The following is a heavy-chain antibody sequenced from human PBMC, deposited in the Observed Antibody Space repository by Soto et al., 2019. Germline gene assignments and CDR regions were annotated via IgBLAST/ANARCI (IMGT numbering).Heavy chain of an antibody. V-gene: IGHV3-30-3*01. CDR2: ISYDGSNK. J-gene: IGHJ4*02. CDR1: GFTFSSYA. D-gene: IGHD2-15*01. CDR3: ARDLCSTPLY. Sequence: GGSLRLSCAASGFTFSSYAMHWVRQAPGKGLEWVAVISYDGSNKYYADSVKGRFTISRDNSKNTLYLQMNSLRAEDTAVYYCARDLCSTPLYWGQGTLVTVSS.